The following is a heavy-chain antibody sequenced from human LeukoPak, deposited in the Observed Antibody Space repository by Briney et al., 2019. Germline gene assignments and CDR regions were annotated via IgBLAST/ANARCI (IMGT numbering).Heavy chain of an antibody. Sequence: ASVKVSCKASGYTFTNYYMHWVRQGPGLGFEWMGWINPKSGGTSYPQRFQGRLTMTRDTSISTAYMELSRLGSDDTAVYYCVPSANYYYFDYWGQGTLVTVSS. J-gene: IGHJ4*02. CDR3: VPSANYYYFDY. V-gene: IGHV1-2*02. D-gene: IGHD4/OR15-4a*01. CDR2: INPKSGGT. CDR1: GYTFTNYY.